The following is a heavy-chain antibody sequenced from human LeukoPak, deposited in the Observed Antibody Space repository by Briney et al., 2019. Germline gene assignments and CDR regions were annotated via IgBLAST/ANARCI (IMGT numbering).Heavy chain of an antibody. V-gene: IGHV1-18*01. CDR3: ARDNREYSSGWYYIDY. CDR2: ISGYNGNT. J-gene: IGHJ4*02. D-gene: IGHD6-19*01. CDR1: GCTFNSYG. Sequence: ASVKVSCKASGCTFNSYGISWVRQAPGQGLEWMGWISGYNGNTNYAQKLQGRVTVTTDTSTTTAYMELRSLRSDDTAVYYCARDNREYSSGWYYIDYWGQGTLVTVSS.